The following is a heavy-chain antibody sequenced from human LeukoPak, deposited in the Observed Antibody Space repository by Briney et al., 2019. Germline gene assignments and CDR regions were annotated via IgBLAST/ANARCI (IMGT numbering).Heavy chain of an antibody. Sequence: SGGSLRLSCAASGFTFTNYAVHWVRQAPGKGLDWVAIIRYDGSITYSTDSVKGRFTISRDNSKNTVYLQMNNLGAEDTAVYYCAKALEDCSGGGCFSGYMDVWGKGTTVTVSS. J-gene: IGHJ6*03. V-gene: IGHV3-30*02. D-gene: IGHD2-15*01. CDR1: GFTFTNYA. CDR2: IRYDGSIT. CDR3: AKALEDCSGGGCFSGYMDV.